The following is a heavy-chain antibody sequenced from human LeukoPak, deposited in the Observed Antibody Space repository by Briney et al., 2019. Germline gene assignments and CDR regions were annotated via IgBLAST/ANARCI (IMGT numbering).Heavy chain of an antibody. D-gene: IGHD6-19*01. V-gene: IGHV3-30*02. Sequence: PGGSLRLSCAASGFTFSDYYMSWIRQAPGKGPEWVAFIHYDGPEKYYGDSVRGRFTISRDNSKNTVYLQMNSLRVEDTAVYYCAKDVVGHQWVENYWGQGTLVTVSS. J-gene: IGHJ4*02. CDR3: AKDVVGHQWVENY. CDR2: IHYDGPEK. CDR1: GFTFSDYY.